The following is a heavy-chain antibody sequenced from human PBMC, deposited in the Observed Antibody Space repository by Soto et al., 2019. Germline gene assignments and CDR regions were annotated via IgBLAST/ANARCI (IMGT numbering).Heavy chain of an antibody. J-gene: IGHJ4*02. CDR2: ISYDGSNK. CDR1: GFPFSNYA. CDR3: ARDVSLFSSGWYQGYY. D-gene: IGHD6-19*01. V-gene: IGHV3-30-3*01. Sequence: GGSLRLSFAASGFPFSNYAIHWVRPAPGKGLEWVAVISYDGSNKYYADSVKGRFTISRDNSKNTLYLQMNSLRAEDTAVYYCARDVSLFSSGWYQGYYWGQGTLVTVSP.